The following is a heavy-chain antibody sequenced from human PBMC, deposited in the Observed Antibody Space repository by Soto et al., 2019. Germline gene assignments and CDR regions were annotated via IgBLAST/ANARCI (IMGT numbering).Heavy chain of an antibody. D-gene: IGHD3-22*01. CDR2: IGGRGTSA. Sequence: GGSLRLSCAASGFRFSNYAMSWVRQAPGKGLEWVSGIGGRGTSAYYADSVKGRFAISRDNSENTVFLQLNSLSADDTAVYFCATSRYVDSSGDLYDFWGQGTLVTVSS. CDR3: ATSRYVDSSGDLYDF. J-gene: IGHJ4*02. V-gene: IGHV3-23*01. CDR1: GFRFSNYA.